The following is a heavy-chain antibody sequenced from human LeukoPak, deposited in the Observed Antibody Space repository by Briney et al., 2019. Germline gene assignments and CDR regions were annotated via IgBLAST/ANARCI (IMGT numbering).Heavy chain of an antibody. J-gene: IGHJ4*02. CDR1: GGSFSGYY. V-gene: IGHV4-34*01. CDR2: INHSGST. CDR3: ATQLTGLELRRSLVY. Sequence: PSETLSLTCAVYGGSFSGYYWSWIRQPPGKGLEWIGEINHSGSTYYNPSLKSRVTISVDTSKNQFSLKLSSVTAADTAVYYCATQLTGLELRRSLVYWGQGTLVTVSS. D-gene: IGHD1-7*01.